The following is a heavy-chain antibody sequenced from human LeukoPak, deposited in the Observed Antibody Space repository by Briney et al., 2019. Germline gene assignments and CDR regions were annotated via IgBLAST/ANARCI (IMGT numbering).Heavy chain of an antibody. CDR2: FDPEDGET. CDR3: TTCLNGAGQPVAIYYYGMDV. Sequence: ASVKVSCKVSGYTLTEMSIHWVRQAPGGALEWMGGFDPEDGETVYAPKFQGRVTMTEDTSTDTAYMELSSLRSEDTAVYYCTTCLNGAGQPVAIYYYGMDVWGQGTTVTVSS. CDR1: GYTLTEMS. D-gene: IGHD2-2*01. J-gene: IGHJ6*02. V-gene: IGHV1-24*01.